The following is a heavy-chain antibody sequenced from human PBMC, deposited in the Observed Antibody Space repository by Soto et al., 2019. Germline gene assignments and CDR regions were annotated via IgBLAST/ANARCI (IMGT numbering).Heavy chain of an antibody. D-gene: IGHD1-26*01. V-gene: IGHV3-74*01. Sequence: EVQLVESGGGLVQPGGSLRLSCVASGFTFSRSRVHWVRHAPGKGLVWVSRINSDGSGTTYADSVKGRFTISRDNTKNTLYLQMNSLRAEDTALYYCATLGGELPQRDYWGQGTLVTVSS. CDR2: INSDGSGT. CDR1: GFTFSRSR. CDR3: ATLGGELPQRDY. J-gene: IGHJ4*02.